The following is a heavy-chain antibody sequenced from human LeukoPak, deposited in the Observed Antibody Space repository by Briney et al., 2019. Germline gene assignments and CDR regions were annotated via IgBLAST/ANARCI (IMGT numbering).Heavy chain of an antibody. D-gene: IGHD5-24*01. J-gene: IGHJ4*02. CDR2: ISYDGSNK. V-gene: IGHV3-30*18. CDR3: ANPGGPYEMATTLSY. Sequence: GGSLRLSCAASGFTFSNYGMHWVRQAPGKGLEWVAVISYDGSNKYYADSVKGRFTISRDNSKNTLYLQMNSLRAEDTAVYYCANPGGPYEMATTLSYWGQGTLVTVSS. CDR1: GFTFSNYG.